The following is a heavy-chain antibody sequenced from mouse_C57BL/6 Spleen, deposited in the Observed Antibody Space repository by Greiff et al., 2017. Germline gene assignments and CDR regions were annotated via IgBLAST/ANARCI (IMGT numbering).Heavy chain of an antibody. CDR2: IDPSDSYT. V-gene: IGHV1-69*01. CDR3: ARQGPYDGYYFDY. CDR1: GYTFTSYW. Sequence: QVQLQQPGAELVMPGASVKLSCKASGYTFTSYWMHWVKQRPGQGLEWIGEIDPSDSYTNYNQKFKGKSKLTVDKSSSTAYMQLSSLTSEDSAVYYCARQGPYDGYYFDYWGQGTTLTVSS. D-gene: IGHD2-3*01. J-gene: IGHJ2*01.